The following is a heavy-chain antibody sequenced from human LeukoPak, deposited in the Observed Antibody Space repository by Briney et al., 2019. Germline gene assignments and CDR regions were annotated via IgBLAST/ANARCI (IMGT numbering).Heavy chain of an antibody. D-gene: IGHD3-22*01. V-gene: IGHV1-46*01. CDR2: INPSGGST. J-gene: IGHJ5*02. CDR1: VYTFTSYY. CDR3: ARGVYYDSSGYYPPWFDP. Sequence: ASVKVSCYASVYTFTSYYMHWVRQAPGQGLEWMGIINPSGGSTSYAQKFQGRVTMTRDMSTSTVYMELSSLRSEDTAVYYCARGVYYDSSGYYPPWFDPWGQGTLVTVSS.